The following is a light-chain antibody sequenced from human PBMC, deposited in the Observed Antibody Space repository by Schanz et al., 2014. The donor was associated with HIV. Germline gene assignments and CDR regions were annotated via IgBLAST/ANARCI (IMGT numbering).Light chain of an antibody. V-gene: IGLV2-8*01. CDR3: GSFAGSNTRGLV. J-gene: IGLJ1*01. CDR1: SSDIGGYNY. CDR2: EVT. Sequence: QSALAQPPSASGSPGQSVTISCTGTSSDIGGYNYVTWYQQPPGSAPRLIIYEVTKRPSGVPDRFSGSKSGNTASLTVSGLEAEDEADYYCGSFAGSNTRGLVFGTGTKLTVL.